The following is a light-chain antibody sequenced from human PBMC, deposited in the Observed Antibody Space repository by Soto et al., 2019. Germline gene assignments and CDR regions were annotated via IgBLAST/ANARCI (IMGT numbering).Light chain of an antibody. CDR1: QSVSSY. CDR3: QHRSNWPLT. J-gene: IGKJ4*01. CDR2: DAS. V-gene: IGKV3-11*01. Sequence: EIVLTQSPATLSLSPGERATLSCRARQSVSSYLAWYQQKPGQAPRLLIYDASNRATGIPARFSGSGSGTDFTLTISSLEPEDFAVYYCQHRSNWPLTFGGGTMVEIK.